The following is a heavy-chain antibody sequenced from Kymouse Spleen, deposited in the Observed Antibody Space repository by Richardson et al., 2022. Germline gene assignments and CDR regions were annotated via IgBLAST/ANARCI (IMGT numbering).Heavy chain of an antibody. Sequence: QVQLVESGGGVVQPGRSLRLSCAASGFTFSSYGMHWVRQAPGKGLEWVAVIWYDGSNKYYADSVKGRFTISRDNSKNTLYLQMNSLRAEDTAVYYCAREPGYDILTPYSVGGMDVWGQGTTVTVSS. V-gene: IGHV3-33*01. CDR2: IWYDGSNK. D-gene: IGHD3-9*01. J-gene: IGHJ6*02. CDR1: GFTFSSYG. CDR3: AREPGYDILTPYSVGGMDV.